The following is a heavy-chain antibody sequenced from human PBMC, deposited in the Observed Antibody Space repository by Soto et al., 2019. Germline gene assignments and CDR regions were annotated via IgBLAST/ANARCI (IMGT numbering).Heavy chain of an antibody. Sequence: GGSLTLSWAPSGLTFSSYCMHWGRQAPGKGMEWVAVISYDGSNKDYADSVKGRFTISRDKSKNTLYLQMNSLRAEDTAVYYCSKTGDYDGGFDYWGQGTLVTIS. CDR2: ISYDGSNK. V-gene: IGHV3-30*18. D-gene: IGHD4-17*01. J-gene: IGHJ4*02. CDR3: SKTGDYDGGFDY. CDR1: GLTFSSYC.